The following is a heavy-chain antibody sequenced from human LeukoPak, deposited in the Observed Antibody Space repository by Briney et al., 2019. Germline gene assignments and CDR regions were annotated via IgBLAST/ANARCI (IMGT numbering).Heavy chain of an antibody. CDR3: AGGGDDYEY. CDR2: IKEDGSVK. V-gene: IGHV3-7*04. J-gene: IGHJ4*02. Sequence: PGGSLRLSCAASGLSFSTYWMTWVRPAPGKGLEWVANIKEDGSVKFYVDSLKGRFTISRDNATNSLYLQMNSLRAEDTGVYYCAGGGDDYEYWGPGTLVTVSS. D-gene: IGHD4-17*01. CDR1: GLSFSTYW.